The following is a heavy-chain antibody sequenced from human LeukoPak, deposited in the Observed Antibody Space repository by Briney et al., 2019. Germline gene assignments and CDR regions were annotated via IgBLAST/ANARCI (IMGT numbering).Heavy chain of an antibody. Sequence: GRSLRLSCAVSGFTFTSYAMIWVRQAPGTGLEWVSGISGSGDITEYADSVTGRFTIPRDNSKNTLSLKMTRLRAEDTAVYYGAKQVAVAGYFDYGGQGTLVTVSS. CDR2: ISGSGDIT. D-gene: IGHD6-19*01. J-gene: IGHJ4*02. V-gene: IGHV3-23*01. CDR3: AKQVAVAGYFDY. CDR1: GFTFTSYA.